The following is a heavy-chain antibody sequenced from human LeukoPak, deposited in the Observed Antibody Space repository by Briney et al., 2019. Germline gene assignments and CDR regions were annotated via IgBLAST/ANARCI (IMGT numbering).Heavy chain of an antibody. D-gene: IGHD3-22*01. CDR2: ISYDGSNK. J-gene: IGHJ4*02. CDR1: GFTFSSYG. Sequence: GGSLRLYCAASGFTFSSYGMHWVCQAPGKGLEWVAVISYDGSNKYYADSVKGRFTISRDNSKNTLYLQMNSLRAEDTAVYYCAKGGHYYDSSGYYSFDYWGQGTLVTVSS. CDR3: AKGGHYYDSSGYYSFDY. V-gene: IGHV3-30*18.